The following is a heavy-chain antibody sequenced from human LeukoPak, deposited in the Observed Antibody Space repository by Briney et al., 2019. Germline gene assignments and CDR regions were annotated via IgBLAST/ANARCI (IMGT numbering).Heavy chain of an antibody. V-gene: IGHV3-9*02. D-gene: IGHD5-12*01. CDR3: AKDSGYDLSAFDY. J-gene: IGHJ4*02. CDR2: ISWNSGSI. Sequence: PGRSLRLSCAASGFTSDDYAMHWVRQAPGKGLEWVSGISWNSGSIGYADSVKGRFTISRDNAKNSLYLQMNSLRAEDTALYYCAKDSGYDLSAFDYWGQGTLVTVSS. CDR1: GFTSDDYA.